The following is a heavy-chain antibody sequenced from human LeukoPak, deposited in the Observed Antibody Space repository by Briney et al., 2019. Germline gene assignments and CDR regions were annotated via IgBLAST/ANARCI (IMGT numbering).Heavy chain of an antibody. CDR1: GGTFSSYA. Sequence: GASVKVSCKASGGTFSSYAISWVRQAPGQGLEWMGWINPNSGGTNYAQKFQGRVTMTRDTSISTAYMELSRLRSDDTAVYYCARSSLNYYDSSGYSEYFQHWGQGTLVTVSS. CDR2: INPNSGGT. J-gene: IGHJ1*01. CDR3: ARSSLNYYDSSGYSEYFQH. V-gene: IGHV1-2*02. D-gene: IGHD3-22*01.